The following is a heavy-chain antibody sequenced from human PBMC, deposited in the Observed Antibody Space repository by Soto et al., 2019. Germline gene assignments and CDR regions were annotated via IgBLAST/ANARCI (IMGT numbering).Heavy chain of an antibody. CDR3: ARESPAPYSYYGMDV. J-gene: IGHJ6*02. CDR1: GYSFTTYG. Sequence: QVQLVQSRGEVKKPGASVKVSCKTSGYSFTTYGISWVRQAPGQGLEWMGWISGYNGNTNYAQKLKGRLTMTTDTSTSTAYMELRSLTSDDTAVYYCARESPAPYSYYGMDVWGQGSTVTVSS. CDR2: ISGYNGNT. V-gene: IGHV1-18*01.